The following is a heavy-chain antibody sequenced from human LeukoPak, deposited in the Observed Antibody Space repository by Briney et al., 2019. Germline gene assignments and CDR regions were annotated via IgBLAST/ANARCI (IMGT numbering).Heavy chain of an antibody. CDR2: ISGSGGST. V-gene: IGHV3-23*01. CDR1: GFTFSSYA. Sequence: GGSLRLSCAASGFTFSSYAMSWVRQAPGKGLEWVSAISGSGGSTYYADSVKGRFTISRDNSKNTLYLQMNSLRAEDTAVYYCAKDPGNYYGSGSYPREYYFDYWGQGTLVTVSS. J-gene: IGHJ4*02. CDR3: AKDPGNYYGSGSYPREYYFDY. D-gene: IGHD3-10*01.